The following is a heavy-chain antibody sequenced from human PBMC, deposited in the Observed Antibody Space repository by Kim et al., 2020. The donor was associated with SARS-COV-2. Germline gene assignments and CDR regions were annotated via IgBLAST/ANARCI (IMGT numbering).Heavy chain of an antibody. CDR2: IDYSGTT. D-gene: IGHD3-16*02. CDR1: GDSITTAGSF. CDR3: ARAEGQYESVCGNYRPYFFDY. Sequence: SETLSLTCSVSGDSITTAGSFWSWIRQHPGKGLEWIGYIDYSGTTYYNPSLKSRLRLSLDTSNNHFSLNFNSVTVADTAVYYCARAEGQYESVCGNYRPYFFDYGDQGALVTVSS. J-gene: IGHJ4*02. V-gene: IGHV4-31*03.